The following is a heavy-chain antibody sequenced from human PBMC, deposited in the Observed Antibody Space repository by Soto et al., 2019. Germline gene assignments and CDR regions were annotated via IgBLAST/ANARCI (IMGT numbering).Heavy chain of an antibody. D-gene: IGHD2-15*01. Sequence: SETLSLTCTVSGGSISSYYWGWIRQPPGKGLEWIGYIYYSGSTNYNPSLKSRVTISVDTSKNQFSLKLSSVTAADTAVYYCARHWRGYCSGGSCYGDEYFQHWGQGTLVTVSS. V-gene: IGHV4-59*08. J-gene: IGHJ1*01. CDR1: GGSISSYY. CDR3: ARHWRGYCSGGSCYGDEYFQH. CDR2: IYYSGST.